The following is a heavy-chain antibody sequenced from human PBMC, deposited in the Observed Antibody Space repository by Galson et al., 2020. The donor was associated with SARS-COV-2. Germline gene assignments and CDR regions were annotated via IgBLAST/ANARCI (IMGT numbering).Heavy chain of an antibody. V-gene: IGHV3-23*01. CDR3: AKLVFPLYFDY. CDR1: GFTFSSYA. D-gene: IGHD3-9*01. Sequence: GESLKISCAASGFTFSSYAMSWVRQAPGKGLEWVSTISGSGGSTYYADSVKGRFTISRDNSKNTLYLQMNGLRAGDTAVYYCAKLVFPLYFDYWGQGTLVTVSS. CDR2: ISGSGGST. J-gene: IGHJ4*02.